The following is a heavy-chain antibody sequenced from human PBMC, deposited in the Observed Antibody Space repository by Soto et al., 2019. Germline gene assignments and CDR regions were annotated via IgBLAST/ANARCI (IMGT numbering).Heavy chain of an antibody. CDR3: AREMWTRSGPQNFFDY. Sequence: QVQLVQSEGEMKQPGASVKVSCKASGYRFTTYGFSWVRQVPGQGLEWMGYISPSSGYTTYAPNLQDRVIMTTDSSTTTVYMELRSLRSDDTGVYYCAREMWTRSGPQNFFDYWGQGALVTVSS. J-gene: IGHJ4*02. CDR2: ISPSSGYT. D-gene: IGHD6-25*01. CDR1: GYRFTTYG. V-gene: IGHV1-18*01.